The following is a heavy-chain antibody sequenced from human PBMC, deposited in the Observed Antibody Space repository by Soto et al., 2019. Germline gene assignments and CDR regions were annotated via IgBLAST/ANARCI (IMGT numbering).Heavy chain of an antibody. J-gene: IGHJ4*02. CDR3: AKRNDGNAWPYYFDS. Sequence: VGSLRLSCAASGFTFHNFVMGWVRQVPGKGLEWVSTIGGNDGTTYYADSAKGRFTISRDNIRKVLYLQMRSLTAEDTAIYYCAKRNDGNAWPYYFDSWGQGTLVTVSS. D-gene: IGHD1-1*01. CDR1: GFTFHNFV. V-gene: IGHV3-23*01. CDR2: IGGNDGTT.